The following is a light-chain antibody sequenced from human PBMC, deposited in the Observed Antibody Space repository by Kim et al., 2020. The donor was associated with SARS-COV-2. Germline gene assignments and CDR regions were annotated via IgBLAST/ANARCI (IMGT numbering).Light chain of an antibody. V-gene: IGKV1-5*03. CDR2: QAS. J-gene: IGKJ1*01. CDR3: QQYGSYWT. CDR1: QGISRS. Sequence: SASVEDSVTITCRASQGISRSLAWYQQKLGEPPKLLIFQASSLESGVPSRYSGSGSGTEFTLTISSLQPDDCATYYCQQYGSYWTFGQGTKVDIK.